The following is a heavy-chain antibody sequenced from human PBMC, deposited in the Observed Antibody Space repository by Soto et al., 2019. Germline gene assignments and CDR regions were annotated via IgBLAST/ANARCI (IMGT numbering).Heavy chain of an antibody. CDR3: AKERGSGWSFDY. D-gene: IGHD6-19*01. CDR2: ISGSGDST. Sequence: AASELKCRNLAMRRIRKATGKGLEWVSGISGSGDSTYYADSVKGRFTVSRDNSKNTLYLQMNSLRAEDTAVFYYAKERGSGWSFDYWGQGTLVTVSS. J-gene: IGHJ4*02. V-gene: IGHV3-23*01. CDR1: ELKCRNLA.